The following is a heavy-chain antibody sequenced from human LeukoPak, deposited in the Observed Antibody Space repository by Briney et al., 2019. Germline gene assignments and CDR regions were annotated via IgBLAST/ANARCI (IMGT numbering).Heavy chain of an antibody. CDR3: ARDPYSGNYGNYYYYYMDV. D-gene: IGHD1-26*01. CDR2: ITSSGAYI. CDR1: GFTFSSYG. V-gene: IGHV3-21*01. Sequence: GGTLRLSCAASGFTFSSYGMSWVRQAPGKGLEWVSSITSSGAYIFYADSVRGRFTISRDNAKDSLYLQMNSLGPEDTAVYYCARDPYSGNYGNYYYYYMDVWGKGTTVTISS. J-gene: IGHJ6*03.